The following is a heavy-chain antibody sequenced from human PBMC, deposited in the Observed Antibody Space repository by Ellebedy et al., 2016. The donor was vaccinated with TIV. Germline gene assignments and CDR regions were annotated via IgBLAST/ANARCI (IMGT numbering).Heavy chain of an antibody. CDR2: IKQDGSEK. CDR1: GFTFSSYW. V-gene: IGHV3-7*01. Sequence: GGSLRLSCAASGFTFSSYWMSWVRQAPGKGMEWVAHIKQDGSEKYYVDSVKGRFTISRDNAKNSLYLQMNSLRAEDTAVYYCARDPGYYYYGMDVWGQGTTVTVSS. CDR3: ARDPGYYYYGMDV. J-gene: IGHJ6*02.